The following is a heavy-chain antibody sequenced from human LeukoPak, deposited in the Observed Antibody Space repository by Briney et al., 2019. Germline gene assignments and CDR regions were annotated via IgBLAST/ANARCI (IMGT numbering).Heavy chain of an antibody. CDR2: INPNSGGT. V-gene: IGHV1-2*02. Sequence: ASVKVSCKASGYTFTGYYMHWVRQAPGQGLEWMGWINPNSGGTNYAQKFQGRVTMTRDTSISTAYMELSRLRSDDTAVYYCARVSGWFGELYSDCWGQGTLVTVSS. CDR1: GYTFTGYY. J-gene: IGHJ4*02. D-gene: IGHD3-10*01. CDR3: ARVSGWFGELYSDC.